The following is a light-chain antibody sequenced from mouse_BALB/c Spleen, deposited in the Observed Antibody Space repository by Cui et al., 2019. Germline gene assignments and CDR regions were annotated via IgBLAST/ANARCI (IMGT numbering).Light chain of an antibody. J-gene: IGKJ2*01. CDR3: LQYDEFPYT. V-gene: IGKV14-111*01. CDR2: RAN. CDR1: QDINSY. Sequence: DIKMTQSPSSMYASLGERVTITCKASQDINSYLSWFQQKPGKSPKTLIYRANRLVDGVPSRFSGGGSGQDYSLTISSLEYEDMGIYYCLQYDEFPYTFGGGTKLEIK.